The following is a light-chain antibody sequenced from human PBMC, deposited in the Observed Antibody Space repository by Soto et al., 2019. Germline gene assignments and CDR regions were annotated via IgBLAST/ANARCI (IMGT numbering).Light chain of an antibody. Sequence: DIQLTQSPLSLSASVGDRVTITCQASQGVGKFLNWFQQKSGEAPKLHIYEASHLESGVPVRFSGIESGAAFTLTISSLQPEDFATYYCQQYDSPPPTFGGGTKVDMK. J-gene: IGKJ4*01. CDR2: EAS. CDR3: QQYDSPPPT. V-gene: IGKV1-33*01. CDR1: QGVGKF.